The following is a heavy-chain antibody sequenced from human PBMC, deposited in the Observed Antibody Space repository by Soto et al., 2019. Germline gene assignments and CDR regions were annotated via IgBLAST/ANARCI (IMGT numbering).Heavy chain of an antibody. J-gene: IGHJ4*02. CDR1: GFMFSAYW. V-gene: IGHV3-7*01. D-gene: IGHD5-18*01. CDR3: ARDFYGGYTYGPGDY. Sequence: GGALRLSCAASGFMFSAYWMSWVRQAPGKGLEWVANIHGDGGKIYYVDSVKGRFTISRDNAKRSLYLQMNSLRAEDTAVYYCARDFYGGYTYGPGDYWGQGALVTVSS. CDR2: IHGDGGKI.